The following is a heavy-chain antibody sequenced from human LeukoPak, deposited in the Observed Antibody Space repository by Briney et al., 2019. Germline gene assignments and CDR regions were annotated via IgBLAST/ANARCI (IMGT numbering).Heavy chain of an antibody. Sequence: GGSLRLSCAASGFSVSGYYMSWVRQAPGKGLEWVSIIYTGGGTYYADSVKARFTVSRDNPKNTVYLQMNSLKAEVTGVYFCARGKDYWGQGTLVTVSS. CDR3: ARGKDY. J-gene: IGHJ4*02. CDR2: IYTGGGT. V-gene: IGHV3-66*01. CDR1: GFSVSGYY.